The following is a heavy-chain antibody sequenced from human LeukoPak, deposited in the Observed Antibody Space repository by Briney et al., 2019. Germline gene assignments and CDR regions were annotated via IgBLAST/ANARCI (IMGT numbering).Heavy chain of an antibody. D-gene: IGHD3-22*01. V-gene: IGHV3-53*01. CDR3: AKSLTYYHENSDSI. Sequence: GGSLRLSCAASGFTVSSNYMTWVRQAPGKGLEWVSVIYKDGRTFYADSVKGRFTISRDNSKNTLYLQMNSLRAEDTAVYYCAKSLTYYHENSDSIWGQGTLVTVSS. CDR1: GFTVSSNY. CDR2: IYKDGRT. J-gene: IGHJ4*02.